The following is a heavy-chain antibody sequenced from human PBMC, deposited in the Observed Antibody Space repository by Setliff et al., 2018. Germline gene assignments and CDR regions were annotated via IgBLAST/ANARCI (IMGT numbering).Heavy chain of an antibody. J-gene: IGHJ6*02. CDR1: GGSISSSGYY. V-gene: IGHV4-39*07. D-gene: IGHD6-13*01. CDR2: IYYSGST. Sequence: LSLTCTVSGGSISSSGYYWGWIRQPPGKGLEWIGSIYYSGSTYYNPSLKSRVTISVDTSKNQFSLKLSSVTAADTAVYYCAREARYSSSWYYYYYGMDVWGQGTTVTVSS. CDR3: AREARYSSSWYYYYYGMDV.